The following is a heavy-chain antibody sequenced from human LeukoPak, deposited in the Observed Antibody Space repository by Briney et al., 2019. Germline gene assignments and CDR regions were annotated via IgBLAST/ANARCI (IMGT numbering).Heavy chain of an antibody. J-gene: IGHJ6*03. CDR1: GGSISSYY. V-gene: IGHV4-59*01. D-gene: IGHD2-2*01. Sequence: SETLSLTCTVSGGSISSYYWSWIRQPPGKGLEWIGYIYYSGSTNYNPSLQSRVTISVDTSKNQFSLKLTSVTAADTAGYYCARAGGYCSSTSCYGDYYYYYYMDVGGKGTTVTVSS. CDR3: ARAGGYCSSTSCYGDYYYYYYMDV. CDR2: IYYSGST.